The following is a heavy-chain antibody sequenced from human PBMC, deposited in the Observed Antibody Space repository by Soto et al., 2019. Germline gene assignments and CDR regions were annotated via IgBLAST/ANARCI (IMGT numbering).Heavy chain of an antibody. J-gene: IGHJ6*02. CDR1: CGSISSYY. CDR3: ARVGGISYYYGSGNDGMDV. V-gene: IGHV4-59*01. CDR2: IYYSGST. Sequence: SETLSLTCTVSCGSISSYYWSWIRQPPGKGLEWIGYIYYSGSTNYNPSLKSRVTISVDTSKNQFSLKLSSVTAADTAVYYCARVGGISYYYGSGNDGMDVWGQGTTVTVSS. D-gene: IGHD3-10*01.